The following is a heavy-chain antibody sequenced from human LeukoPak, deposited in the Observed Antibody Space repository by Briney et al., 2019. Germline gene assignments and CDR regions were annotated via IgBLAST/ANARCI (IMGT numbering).Heavy chain of an antibody. CDR3: ASQYSSSWYFGHAFDI. D-gene: IGHD6-13*01. Sequence: PSETLSLTCTVSGGSISSYYWSWIRQPAGKGLEWIGRIYTSGSTNYNPSLKSRVTMSVDTSKNQFSLKLSSVTAADTAVYYCASQYSSSWYFGHAFDIWGQGTMVTVSS. V-gene: IGHV4-4*07. CDR2: IYTSGST. CDR1: GGSISSYY. J-gene: IGHJ3*02.